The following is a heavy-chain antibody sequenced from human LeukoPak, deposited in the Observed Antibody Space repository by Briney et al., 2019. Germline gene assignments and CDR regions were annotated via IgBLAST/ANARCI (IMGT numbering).Heavy chain of an antibody. V-gene: IGHV4-34*01. CDR2: INHSGST. CDR1: GGSFSGYY. J-gene: IGHJ4*02. D-gene: IGHD2-15*01. CDR3: ARPLRSGGSCHPYDY. Sequence: SETLSLTCAVYGGSFSGYYWSWIRQPPGKGLEWIGEINHSGSTNYNPSLKSRVTISVDTSKNQFSLKLSSVTAADTAVYYCARPLRSGGSCHPYDYWGQGTLVTVSP.